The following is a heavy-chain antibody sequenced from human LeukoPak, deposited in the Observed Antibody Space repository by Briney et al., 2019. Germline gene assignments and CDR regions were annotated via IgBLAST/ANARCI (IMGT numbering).Heavy chain of an antibody. D-gene: IGHD6-13*01. CDR1: GFTFSSYG. CDR2: ISYDGSNK. J-gene: IGHJ4*02. CDR3: AKDFHSSSWRLDY. V-gene: IGHV3-30*18. Sequence: PGGSLRLSCAASGFTFSSYGMHWVRQAPGKGLEWVAVISYDGSNKYYADSVKGRFTISRDNSKNTLYLQMNSLRAEDTAVYYCAKDFHSSSWRLDYWGQGTLVTVSS.